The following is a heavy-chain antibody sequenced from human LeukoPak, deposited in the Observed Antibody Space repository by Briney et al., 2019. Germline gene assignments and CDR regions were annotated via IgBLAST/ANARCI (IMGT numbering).Heavy chain of an antibody. D-gene: IGHD4-17*01. CDR3: ARLAVTTVTTFEY. CDR2: IYYSGST. CDR1: GGSISSSSYY. J-gene: IGHJ4*02. V-gene: IGHV4-39*01. Sequence: SETLSLTCTVSGGSISSSSYYWGCIRQPPGKGLEWIGSIYYSGSTYYNPSLKSRVTISVDTSKNQFSLKLSSVTAADTAVYYCARLAVTTVTTFEYWGQGTLVTVSS.